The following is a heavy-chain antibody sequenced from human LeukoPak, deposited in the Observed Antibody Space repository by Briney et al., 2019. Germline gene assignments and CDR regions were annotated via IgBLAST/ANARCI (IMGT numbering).Heavy chain of an antibody. V-gene: IGHV3-33*01. D-gene: IGHD1-26*01. Sequence: PGGSLRLSCAASGFTFSSYGMHWVRQAPGKGLEWVAVIWYDGSNKYYADSVKGRFTISRDNSKNTLYLQMNSLRADDTAVYYCARHSGSYLAGDYWGQGTLVTVSS. CDR1: GFTFSSYG. J-gene: IGHJ4*02. CDR3: ARHSGSYLAGDY. CDR2: IWYDGSNK.